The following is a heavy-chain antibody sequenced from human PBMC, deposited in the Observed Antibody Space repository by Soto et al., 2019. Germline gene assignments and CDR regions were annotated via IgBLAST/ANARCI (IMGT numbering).Heavy chain of an antibody. D-gene: IGHD5-18*01. J-gene: IGHJ4*02. CDR1: GGIFSSNA. CDR3: ATGGRGYSSAPRFYFEY. V-gene: IGHV1-69*01. CDR2: ILTIFDTT. Sequence: QVQLVQSGAEVKKPGSSVKVSCQASGGIFSSNAISWVRQAPGQGLEWMGGILTIFDTTHDAQKFQGRVTITADESTSTAYMELSSLKSDDTALYYCATGGRGYSSAPRFYFEYWGQGTLVTVSS.